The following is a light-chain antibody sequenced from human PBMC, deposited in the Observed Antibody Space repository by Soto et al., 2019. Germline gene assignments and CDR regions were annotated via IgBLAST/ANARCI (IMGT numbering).Light chain of an antibody. J-gene: IGKJ5*01. CDR1: EDISTW. CDR3: QLADSFPLIT. Sequence: DIQMTQSPSSVSECVGDRVAXXCLSSEDISTWLSWYQQKPGKAPKLXXYAASSLQSGVPSRFSGSGSGTDFTLTISSLQPEDFATYYCQLADSFPLITFGPGTRLDIK. V-gene: IGKV1-12*01. CDR2: AAS.